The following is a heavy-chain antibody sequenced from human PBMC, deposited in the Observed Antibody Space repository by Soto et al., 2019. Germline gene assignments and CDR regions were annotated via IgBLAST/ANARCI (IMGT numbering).Heavy chain of an antibody. J-gene: IGHJ5*02. Sequence: SETLSLTCTVSGGSISSGGYYWSWIRQHPGKGLEWIGYIYYSGSTYYNPSLKSRVTISVDRSKNQFSLELSSVTAADTAVYYCARAEPTTATFDPWGQGTLVTVSS. V-gene: IGHV4-31*03. D-gene: IGHD4-4*01. CDR2: IYYSGST. CDR3: ARAEPTTATFDP. CDR1: GGSISSGGYY.